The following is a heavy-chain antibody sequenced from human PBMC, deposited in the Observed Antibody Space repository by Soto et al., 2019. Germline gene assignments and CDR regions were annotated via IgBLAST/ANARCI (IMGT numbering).Heavy chain of an antibody. V-gene: IGHV4-38-2*02. CDR1: GYSISSGYY. CDR3: ARLQNNLRLRWQVLDY. J-gene: IGHJ4*02. D-gene: IGHD4-17*01. CDR2: ISHSGTS. Sequence: SETLSLTCTVSGYSISSGYYWSWIRQTPGKGLEWIGSISHSGTSFYNPSLKSRVTISVDTSKNQFSLKLSSVTAADTAVYYCARLQNNLRLRWQVLDYWGQGNLVTVYS.